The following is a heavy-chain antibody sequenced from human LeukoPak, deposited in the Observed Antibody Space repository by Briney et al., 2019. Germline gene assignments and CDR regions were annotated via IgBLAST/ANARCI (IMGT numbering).Heavy chain of an antibody. CDR3: ARDGSSWYDY. V-gene: IGHV1-3*01. CDR2: INAGNGNT. Sequence: GASVNVSCKASGYTFTSYAMHWVRQAPGQRLEWMGWINAGNGNTKSSQKFQGRVTITRDTSASTAYMELSSLRYEDTAVYYCARDGSSWYDYWGQGTLVTVSS. J-gene: IGHJ4*02. D-gene: IGHD6-13*01. CDR1: GYTFTSYA.